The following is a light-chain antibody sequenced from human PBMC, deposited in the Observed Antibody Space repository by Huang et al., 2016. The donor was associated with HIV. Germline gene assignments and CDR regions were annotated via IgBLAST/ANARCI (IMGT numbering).Light chain of an antibody. CDR2: EAS. Sequence: DIQMTQSPSTLSASVGDRVTISCRASPSISSFLAWYHQKPGKAPKLLMHEASSLETGVPSRFSGSGSGTEFTLTITSLQPDDFGTYYCQQYNSYPCTFGQGTKLEIK. CDR3: QQYNSYPCT. CDR1: PSISSF. J-gene: IGKJ2*02. V-gene: IGKV1-5*03.